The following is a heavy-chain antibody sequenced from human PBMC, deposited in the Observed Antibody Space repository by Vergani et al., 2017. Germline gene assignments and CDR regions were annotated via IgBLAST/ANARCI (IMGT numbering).Heavy chain of an antibody. CDR3: ARARRTCSSVDCPRYYFDY. J-gene: IGHJ4*02. V-gene: IGHV1-8*03. CDR2: MNPNSGNT. Sequence: QVQLVQSGAEVMQPGASVKVSCKTSGYIFTSDDIDWVRQAPGKGLEWMGWMNPNSGNTGYAHQFQGRVTITRDNSITTAYMELRGLTSVYTAMYYCARARRTCSSVDCPRYYFDYWGQGTLVTVSS. CDR1: GYIFTSDD. D-gene: IGHD3-10*01.